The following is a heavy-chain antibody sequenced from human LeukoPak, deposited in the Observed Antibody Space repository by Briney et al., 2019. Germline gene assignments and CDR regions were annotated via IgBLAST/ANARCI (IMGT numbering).Heavy chain of an antibody. CDR3: ARGRRDYNNGFDP. V-gene: IGHV3-64*01. Sequence: PGGSLRLSCEASGFTLRTSAMFWVRQAPGKGLEYVSSISGDGGTISYANSVRARFTVSRDNSKNRLFLQMGSLRPDDTAVYYCARGRRDYNNGFDPWGQGTLVTVSP. J-gene: IGHJ5*02. CDR2: ISGDGGTI. D-gene: IGHD4-11*01. CDR1: GFTLRTSA.